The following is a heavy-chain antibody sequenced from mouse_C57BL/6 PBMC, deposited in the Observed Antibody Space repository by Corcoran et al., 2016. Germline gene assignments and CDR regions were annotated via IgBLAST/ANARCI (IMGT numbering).Heavy chain of an antibody. CDR3: ARVSSSLYYGVNAFDI. CDR2: INPNSGGK. Sequence: QVQLVQSGAEVKKPGASVKVSCTASGYTFTGYYMHWLRQAPGQGLEWMGWINPNSGGKNIAQRLRGRVSSTRGKSSSTAESGLSRRRSDDTAVYYCARVSSSLYYGVNAFDIWGQGTMVTVPS. J-gene: IGHJ1*01. CDR1: GYTFTGYY. V-gene: IGHV1-64*01. D-gene: IGHD1-1*02.